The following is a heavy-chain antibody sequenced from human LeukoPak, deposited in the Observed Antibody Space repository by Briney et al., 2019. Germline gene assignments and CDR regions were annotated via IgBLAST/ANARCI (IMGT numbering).Heavy chain of an antibody. CDR2: TSPHNGDT. CDR1: GYTFTSYG. J-gene: IGHJ4*02. D-gene: IGHD6-13*01. Sequence: ASVKVSCKASGYTFTSYGISWVRQAPGQGLEWMGWTSPHNGDTNYAQKLQGRVTMTTDTSTSTAYMELRSLRSDDTAVYYCARVRAAAGIYYFDNWGQGTLVTVSP. CDR3: ARVRAAAGIYYFDN. V-gene: IGHV1-18*01.